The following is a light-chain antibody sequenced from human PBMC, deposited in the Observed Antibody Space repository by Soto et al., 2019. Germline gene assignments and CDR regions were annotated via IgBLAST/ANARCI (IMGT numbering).Light chain of an antibody. V-gene: IGKV1-5*03. Sequence: DIQMTQSPSTLSASVGDRVTITCRASQSISSWLAWYQHKPGKAPKFLINEASNLESGVPSRFSGSGSGTEFTLTINSLQPDDSATYYCQQYDSYPLTFGGGTKVEIK. CDR2: EAS. CDR1: QSISSW. CDR3: QQYDSYPLT. J-gene: IGKJ4*01.